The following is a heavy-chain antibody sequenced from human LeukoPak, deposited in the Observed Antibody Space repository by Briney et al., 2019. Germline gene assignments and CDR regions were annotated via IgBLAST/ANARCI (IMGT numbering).Heavy chain of an antibody. D-gene: IGHD3-22*01. CDR2: INAGNGNT. V-gene: IGHV1-3*01. J-gene: IGHJ4*02. CDR1: GYTFTSYA. CDR3: ARDQYYYDSSSYFHYFDY. Sequence: GASVKVSCKASGYTFTSYAMHWVRLAPGQRLEWMGWINAGNGNTKYSQKFQGRVTITRDTSASTAYMELSSLRSEDTAVYYCARDQYYYDSSSYFHYFDYWGQGTLVTVSS.